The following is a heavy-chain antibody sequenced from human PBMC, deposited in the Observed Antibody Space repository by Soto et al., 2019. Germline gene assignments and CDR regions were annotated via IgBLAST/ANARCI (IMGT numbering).Heavy chain of an antibody. CDR3: ARGELDRTIDY. J-gene: IGHJ4*02. V-gene: IGHV3-48*02. Sequence: EVQLVESGGGLVEPGGSLRLSCAASGLTFSGRSMNWVRQAPGKGLEWLAYISTSGSNIYYADSVKGRFTISRDNAKKSLHLQMNSLRDEDTAVYYCARGELDRTIDYWGQGTLVTVSS. CDR1: GLTFSGRS. D-gene: IGHD1-1*01. CDR2: ISTSGSNI.